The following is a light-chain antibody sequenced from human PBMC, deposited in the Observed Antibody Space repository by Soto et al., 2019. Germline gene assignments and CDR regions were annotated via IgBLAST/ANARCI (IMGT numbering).Light chain of an antibody. V-gene: IGKV3-15*01. CDR2: GAS. CDR3: QQYNNWPPIT. CDR1: QSVSSSY. J-gene: IGKJ5*01. Sequence: EIVLTQSPGTLSLSPGERATLSCRAIQSVSSSYLAWYQQKPGQAPRLLIYGASIRATGIPARFSGSGSGTEFTLTISSLQSEDSAVYFCQQYNNWPPITFGQGTRLEIK.